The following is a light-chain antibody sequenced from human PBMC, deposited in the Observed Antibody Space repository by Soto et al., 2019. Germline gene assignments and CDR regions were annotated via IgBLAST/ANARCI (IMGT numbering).Light chain of an antibody. CDR3: QQYSSYSRT. CDR1: QSISSR. J-gene: IGKJ1*01. Sequence: MTQSPSTLSVSVGDRATLTCRASQSISSRLAWYQQKPGQAPKLLIYNASSRATGIPARFSGSGSGTEFTLTISSLQPEDFAVYYCQQYSSYSRTFGQGTKVDIK. CDR2: NAS. V-gene: IGKV3-15*01.